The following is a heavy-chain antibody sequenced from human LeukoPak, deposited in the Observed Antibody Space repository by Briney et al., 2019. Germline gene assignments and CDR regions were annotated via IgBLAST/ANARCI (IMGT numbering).Heavy chain of an antibody. CDR2: ISGSSSHI. D-gene: IGHD6-19*01. V-gene: IGHV3-21*01. Sequence: GGSLRLSCAASGFTFSSYSMNWVRQAPGKGLEWVSSISGSSSHIYYADSVKGRFTISRDNAETSLYLQTNSLRAEDTAVYYCVRDMRRAVALDYWGQGTLVTVSS. J-gene: IGHJ4*02. CDR3: VRDMRRAVALDY. CDR1: GFTFSSYS.